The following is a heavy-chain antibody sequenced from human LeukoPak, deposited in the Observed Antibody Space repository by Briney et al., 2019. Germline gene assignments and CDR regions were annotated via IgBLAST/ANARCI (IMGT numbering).Heavy chain of an antibody. D-gene: IGHD4-23*01. Sequence: GSLRLSCAASGFTFSNDYMAWVRQDPGKGLEWIGEINHSGSTNYNPSLKSRVTISVDTSKNQFSLKLSSVTAADTAVYYCASGTTVVPFDYWGQGTLVTVSS. V-gene: IGHV4-34*01. CDR2: INHSGST. CDR3: ASGTTVVPFDY. J-gene: IGHJ4*02. CDR1: GFTFSNDY.